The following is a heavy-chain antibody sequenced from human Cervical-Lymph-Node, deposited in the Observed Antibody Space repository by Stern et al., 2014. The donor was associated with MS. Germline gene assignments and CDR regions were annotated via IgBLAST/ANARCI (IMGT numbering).Heavy chain of an antibody. CDR3: VRGGNRWVEFALAPWFPP. J-gene: IGHJ5*02. V-gene: IGHV3-74*01. Sequence: EVQLVESGGGLVQPGGSLRLSCAGSGFTFSSYWMHWVRQAPGKGLVWVAHVNSAGSSTNYADSMKGRFTVSRDQAKNPLYLQMNSLRGEEPAVYYCVRGGNRWVEFALAPWFPPRGQGTLVTVPP. CDR2: VNSAGSST. D-gene: IGHD5-24*01. CDR1: GFTFSSYW.